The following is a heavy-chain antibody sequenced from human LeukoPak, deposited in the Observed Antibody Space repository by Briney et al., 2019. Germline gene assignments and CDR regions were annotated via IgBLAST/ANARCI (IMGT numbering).Heavy chain of an antibody. D-gene: IGHD1-26*01. J-gene: IGHJ5*02. CDR2: IFYSGIT. Sequence: PSETLSLTCTVSGGSISSYYWNWIRQPPGKGREWSGYIFYSGITNHTPSLKSRVTISVATSKKQFSLKLTSVTAADTAVYYCARDSGSYPHWFAPWGQGTLVTVSS. CDR1: GGSISSYY. CDR3: ARDSGSYPHWFAP. V-gene: IGHV4-59*01.